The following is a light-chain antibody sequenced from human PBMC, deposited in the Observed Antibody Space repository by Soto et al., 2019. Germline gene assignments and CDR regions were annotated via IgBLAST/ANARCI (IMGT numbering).Light chain of an antibody. J-gene: IGKJ2*01. Sequence: EIVMTQSPATLSVSPGERATLSCRASQSISTALAWYQQKPGQPPSLLIYSASTRATGVPARFTGSGSGSEFTLTISGLQSEDFAVYYGQQGHNCPFTFGQGTRLEI. CDR2: SAS. CDR1: QSISTA. V-gene: IGKV3-15*01. CDR3: QQGHNCPFT.